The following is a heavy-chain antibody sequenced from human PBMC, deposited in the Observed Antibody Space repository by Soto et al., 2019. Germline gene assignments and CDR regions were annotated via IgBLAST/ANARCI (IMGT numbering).Heavy chain of an antibody. CDR1: GFPFSHYW. V-gene: IGHV3-74*01. Sequence: MQMVESGGGSVQPGGSLRLSCAASGFPFSHYWMHWVRQTPGKGLVWVSRINPAGTITNYADSVEGRFTISRDNADSALSLQMNSLSAEGTAICYCTCDTLGLRDTWGEGTVVTVSS. D-gene: IGHD1-26*01. CDR2: INPAGTIT. CDR3: TCDTLGLRDT. J-gene: IGHJ5*02.